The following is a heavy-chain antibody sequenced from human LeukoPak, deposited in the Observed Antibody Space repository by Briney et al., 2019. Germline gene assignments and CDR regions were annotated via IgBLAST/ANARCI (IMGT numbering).Heavy chain of an antibody. J-gene: IGHJ4*02. Sequence: GGSLRLSCAASGFTFDDYAMHWVRQAPGKGLEWVSLISGDGGSTYYADSEKGRFTISRDNSKNSLYLQMNSLRTEDTALYYCAKDAETYYGDYVDYWGQGTLVTVSS. CDR1: GFTFDDYA. V-gene: IGHV3-43*02. CDR2: ISGDGGST. D-gene: IGHD4-17*01. CDR3: AKDAETYYGDYVDY.